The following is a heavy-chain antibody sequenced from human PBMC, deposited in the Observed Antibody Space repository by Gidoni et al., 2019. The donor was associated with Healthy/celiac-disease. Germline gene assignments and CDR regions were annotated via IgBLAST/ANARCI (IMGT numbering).Heavy chain of an antibody. CDR2: ISYDGSNK. J-gene: IGHJ6*02. V-gene: IGHV3-30*18. CDR1: GLTFSSYG. D-gene: IGHD2-2*01. CDR3: AKTLLGYCSSTSCYLRYYGMDV. Sequence: QVQLVESGGGVVQPGRSLRLSCAASGLTFSSYGMHWVRQAPGKGLEWVAVISYDGSNKYYADSVKGRFTISRDNSKNTLYLQMNSLRAEDTAVYYCAKTLLGYCSSTSCYLRYYGMDVWGQGTTVTVSS.